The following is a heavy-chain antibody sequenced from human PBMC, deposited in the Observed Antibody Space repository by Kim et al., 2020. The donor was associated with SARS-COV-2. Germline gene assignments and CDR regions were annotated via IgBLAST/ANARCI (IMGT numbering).Heavy chain of an antibody. V-gene: IGHV3-23*01. CDR1: GFTFNNYA. J-gene: IGHJ4*02. CDR2: ISATGGST. D-gene: IGHD2-21*02. Sequence: GGSLRLSCAASGFTFNNYAMSWVRQAPGKGPEWVSSISATGGSTYYPDSVNGRFTISRDNSRNTLFLQMNSLRAEDTAGYYCAKGTLPQWTFDYWGQGTL. CDR3: AKGTLPQWTFDY.